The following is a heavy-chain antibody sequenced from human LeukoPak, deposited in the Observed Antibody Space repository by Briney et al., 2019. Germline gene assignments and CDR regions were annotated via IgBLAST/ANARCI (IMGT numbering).Heavy chain of an antibody. CDR3: ARGVYRSSGWPHDY. Sequence: GGSLRLSCAASGSTFSSYSMNWVRQAPGKGLEWVSYISSSSSTIYYADSVKGRFTISRDNAKNSLYLQMNSLRDEDTAVYYCARGVYRSSGWPHDYWGQGTLVTVSS. J-gene: IGHJ4*02. V-gene: IGHV3-48*02. CDR2: ISSSSSTI. CDR1: GSTFSSYS. D-gene: IGHD6-19*01.